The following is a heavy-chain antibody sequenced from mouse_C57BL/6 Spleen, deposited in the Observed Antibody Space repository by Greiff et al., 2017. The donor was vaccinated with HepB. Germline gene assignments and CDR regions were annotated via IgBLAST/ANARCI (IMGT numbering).Heavy chain of an antibody. J-gene: IGHJ1*03. Sequence: EVKLQESGPGLAKPSQTLSLTCSVTGYSITSDYWNWIRKFPGNKLEYMGYISYSGSTYYNPSLKSRISITRDTSKNQYYLQLNSVTTEDTATYYCARSSTTVVEDWYFDVWGTGTTVTVSS. CDR3: ARSSTTVVEDWYFDV. D-gene: IGHD1-1*01. V-gene: IGHV3-8*01. CDR2: ISYSGST. CDR1: GYSITSDY.